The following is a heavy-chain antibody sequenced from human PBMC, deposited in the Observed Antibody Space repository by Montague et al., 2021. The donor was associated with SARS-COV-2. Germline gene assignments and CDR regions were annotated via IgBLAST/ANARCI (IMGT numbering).Heavy chain of an antibody. CDR1: GGSFDSDNFF. CDR2: ISNGGRT. V-gene: IGHV4-39*01. J-gene: IGHJ4*02. Sequence: SETLSLTCSVSGGSFDSDNFFWGWIRQPPGKRLEWIGVISNGGRTFYNPSLKSRVTISVHTSRNQLSLNVKSVTAADTAVYYCARLRRYDVVTYYPDFWGQGILVTVSS. CDR3: ARLRRYDVVTYYPDF. D-gene: IGHD3-9*01.